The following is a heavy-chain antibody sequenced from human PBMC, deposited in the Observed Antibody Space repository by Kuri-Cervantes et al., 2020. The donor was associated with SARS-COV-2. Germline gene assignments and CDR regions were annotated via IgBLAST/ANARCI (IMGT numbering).Heavy chain of an antibody. Sequence: SETLSLTCTVSGDSISSNRYYWGWIRQPPGKGLEWIGSMYYSGSTYYNPSLKSRLTISVDTSKNQFSLKLSSVTAADTAVYYCSGRVDFSSVDYWGQGTLGTVSS. V-gene: IGHV4-39*01. CDR3: SGRVDFSSVDY. D-gene: IGHD3/OR15-3a*01. J-gene: IGHJ4*02. CDR2: MYYSGST. CDR1: GDSISSNRYY.